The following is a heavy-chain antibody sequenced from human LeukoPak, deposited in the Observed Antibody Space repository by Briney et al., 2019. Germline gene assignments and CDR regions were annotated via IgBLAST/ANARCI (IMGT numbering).Heavy chain of an antibody. CDR2: IGGSGDNT. CDR1: GFTFSSYA. D-gene: IGHD5/OR15-5a*01. J-gene: IGHJ3*02. V-gene: IGHV3-23*01. Sequence: GGSLRLSCAASGFTFSSYAMSWVRQAPGKGPEWVSAIGGSGDNTDYADSVRGRFTISRDNSKNTLYLQMNSLRAEDTAIYFCAKDSRLVSGGAFVTWGQGTMVTVSS. CDR3: AKDSRLVSGGAFVT.